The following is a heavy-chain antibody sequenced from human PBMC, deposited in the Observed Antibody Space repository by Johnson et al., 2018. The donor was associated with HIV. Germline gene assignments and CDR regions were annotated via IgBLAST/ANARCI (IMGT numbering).Heavy chain of an antibody. D-gene: IGHD5-18*01. Sequence: QVLLVESGGGVIQPGRSLRLSCAASGFTFSSYGMHWVRQAPGKGLEWVAVIWYDGSNKYYADSVKGRFTISRDNSKNTLYLQMNSLRAEDTALYYCAKRDTAMVDAFDIWGQGTMVTVSS. V-gene: IGHV3-33*06. CDR3: AKRDTAMVDAFDI. CDR2: IWYDGSNK. CDR1: GFTFSSYG. J-gene: IGHJ3*02.